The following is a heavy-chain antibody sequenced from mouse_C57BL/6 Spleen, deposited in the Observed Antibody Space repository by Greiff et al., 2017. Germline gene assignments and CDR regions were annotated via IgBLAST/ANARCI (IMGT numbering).Heavy chain of an antibody. J-gene: IGHJ1*03. CDR1: GYTFTSYW. CDR2: IHPNSGST. V-gene: IGHV1-64*01. CDR3: ARNWDDYYVSWYFDV. D-gene: IGHD2-3*01. Sequence: VQLQQPGAELVKPGASVKLSCKASGYTFTSYWMHWVKQRPGQGLEWIGMIHPNSGSTNYNEKFKSKATLTVDKSSSTAYKQLSSLTSEDSAVYNCARNWDDYYVSWYFDVWGTGTTVTVSS.